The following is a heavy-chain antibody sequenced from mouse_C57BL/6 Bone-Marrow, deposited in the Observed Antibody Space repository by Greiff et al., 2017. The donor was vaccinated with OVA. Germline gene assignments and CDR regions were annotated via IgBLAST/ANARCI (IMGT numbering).Heavy chain of an antibody. CDR3: ARRSWYYAMDY. Sequence: QVQLQQSGAELVKPGASVKISCKASGYAFSSYWMNWVKQRPGKGLEWIGQIYPGDGDTNYNGKFKGKATLTADNSSSTAYMQLSSLTSEDSAVYFCARRSWYYAMDYWGQGTSVTVSS. CDR2: IYPGDGDT. J-gene: IGHJ4*01. V-gene: IGHV1-80*01. CDR1: GYAFSSYW.